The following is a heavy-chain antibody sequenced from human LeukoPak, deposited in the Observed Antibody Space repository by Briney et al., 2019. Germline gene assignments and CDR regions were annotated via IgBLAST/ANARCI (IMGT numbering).Heavy chain of an antibody. D-gene: IGHD6-19*01. V-gene: IGHV4-39*02. CDR1: GGSISSNGYY. CDR3: ASSTSGWYNGNDY. Sequence: SETLSLTCTGAGGSISSNGYYWGWIRQPPGKGLEWIGSVYYTGSTYYNPSLKSRVTISVDTAKNHFSLHLSSVTAADTAVYYCASSTSGWYNGNDYWGQGTLVTVSS. J-gene: IGHJ4*02. CDR2: VYYTGST.